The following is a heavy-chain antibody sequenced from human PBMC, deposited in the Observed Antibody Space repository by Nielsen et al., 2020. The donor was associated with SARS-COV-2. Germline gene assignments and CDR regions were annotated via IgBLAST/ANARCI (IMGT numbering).Heavy chain of an antibody. CDR3: AKDIRSRYNSGWYCFDY. J-gene: IGHJ4*02. CDR1: GFSFRDYG. Sequence: GESLKISCAASGFSFRDYGMAWVRQAPGKGLEWLSTHGSDDSAHYADSVKGRFTISRDNSKNTLHLQMNSLRADDTAVYYCAKDIRSRYNSGWYCFDYRGRGTLV. V-gene: IGHV3-23*01. CDR2: HGSDDSA. D-gene: IGHD6-19*01.